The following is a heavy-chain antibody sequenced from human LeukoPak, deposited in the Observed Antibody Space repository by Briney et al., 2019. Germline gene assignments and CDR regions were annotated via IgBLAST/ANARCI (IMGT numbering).Heavy chain of an antibody. D-gene: IGHD2-2*02. CDR2: IYYSGST. J-gene: IGHJ5*02. CDR3: ARAVVPAAIRGNWFDP. Sequence: PSETLSLTCTVSGGSISSYYWSWIRQPPGKGLEWIGYIYYSGSTNYNPSLKSRVTISVDTSKNQFSLKLSSVTAADTAVYYCARAVVPAAIRGNWFDPWGQGTLVTVSS. CDR1: GGSISSYY. V-gene: IGHV4-59*01.